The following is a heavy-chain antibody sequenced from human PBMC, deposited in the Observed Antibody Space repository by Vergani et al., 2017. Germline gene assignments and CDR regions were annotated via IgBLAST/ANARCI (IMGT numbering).Heavy chain of an antibody. V-gene: IGHV3-23*01. Sequence: EVQLLESGGGLVQPGGSLRLSCAASGFTFSSYAMSWVRQAPGKGLEWVSAISGSGGSTYYADSVKGRFTISRDNAKNSLYLQMNSLRAEDTAVYYCARDSYDYIWGSYRDYWGQGTLVTVSS. J-gene: IGHJ4*02. CDR1: GFTFSSYA. CDR3: ARDSYDYIWGSYRDY. D-gene: IGHD3-16*02. CDR2: ISGSGGST.